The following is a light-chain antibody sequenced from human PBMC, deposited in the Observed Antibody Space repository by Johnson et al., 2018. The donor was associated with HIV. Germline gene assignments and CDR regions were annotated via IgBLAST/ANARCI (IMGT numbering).Light chain of an antibody. Sequence: QSVLTQPPSVSAAPGQKVTISCSGSSSNIGNHYVSWYQHLPGTAPKLLIFENNKRPSGIPDRFSGSKSGTSATLGINGLQTGDEADYYCGTWDSSLSVYVFGTGTKVTVL. CDR2: ENN. V-gene: IGLV1-51*02. CDR3: GTWDSSLSVYV. J-gene: IGLJ1*01. CDR1: SSNIGNHY.